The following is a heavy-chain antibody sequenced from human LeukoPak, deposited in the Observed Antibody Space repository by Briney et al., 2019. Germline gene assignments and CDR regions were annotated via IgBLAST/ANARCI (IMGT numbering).Heavy chain of an antibody. CDR2: IKEDGSEK. CDR3: ARWYCSGGSCLYYYYYGMDV. J-gene: IGHJ6*02. D-gene: IGHD2-15*01. V-gene: IGHV3-7*01. Sequence: PGGSLRLSCAASGFTFSSYWMSWVRQAPGKGLEWVANIKEDGSEKYCVDSVEGRFTISRDNAKNSLYLQMNSLRAEDTAVYYCARWYCSGGSCLYYYYYGMDVWGQGTTVTVSS. CDR1: GFTFSSYW.